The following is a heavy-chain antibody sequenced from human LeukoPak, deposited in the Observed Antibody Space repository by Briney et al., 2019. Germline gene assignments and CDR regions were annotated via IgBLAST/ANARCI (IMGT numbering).Heavy chain of an antibody. V-gene: IGHV3-49*03. CDR1: GFTFGDYS. CDR2: IRSKAYGGTT. D-gene: IGHD3-10*01. J-gene: IGHJ4*02. Sequence: GRSLRLSCTASGFTFGDYSMSWFRQAPGKGLEWVGFIRSKAYGGTTEYAASVKGRFTISRDDSKSIAYLQMNSLKTEDTAVCYYTRDSLWFGEPPYDYWGQGTLVTVSS. CDR3: TRDSLWFGEPPYDY.